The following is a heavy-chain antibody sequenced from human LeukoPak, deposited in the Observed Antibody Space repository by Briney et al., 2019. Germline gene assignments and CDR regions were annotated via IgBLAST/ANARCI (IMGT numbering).Heavy chain of an antibody. J-gene: IGHJ6*04. V-gene: IGHV3-21*01. CDR2: ISSSSSYI. CDR1: GFTFSSYS. D-gene: IGHD3-10*01. CDR3: AGAGYYYGMDV. Sequence: GGSLRLSCAAPGFTFSSYSMNWVRQAPGKGLEWVSSISSSSSYIYYADSVKGRFTISRDNAKNSLYLQMNSLRAEDTAVYYCAGAGYYYGMDVWGKGTTVTVSS.